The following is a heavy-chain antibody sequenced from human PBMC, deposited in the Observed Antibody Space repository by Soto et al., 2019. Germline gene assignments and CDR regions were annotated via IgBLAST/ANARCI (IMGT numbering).Heavy chain of an antibody. CDR1: GGSISSYY. CDR3: ERQRVWFGSLPNWFDP. D-gene: IGHD3-10*01. V-gene: IGHV4-59*08. CDR2: IYYSGST. Sequence: SETLSLTCTVSGGSISSYYWSWIRQPPGKGLEWIGYIYYSGSTNYNPSLKSRVTISVDTFKNQFSLKLSSVTAADTAVYYCERQRVWFGSLPNWFDPWGQVTLVTVSS. J-gene: IGHJ5*02.